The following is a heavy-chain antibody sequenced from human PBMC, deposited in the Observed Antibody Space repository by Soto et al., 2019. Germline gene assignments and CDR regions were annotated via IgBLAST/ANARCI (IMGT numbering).Heavy chain of an antibody. CDR1: GGSITTGGSY. Sequence: SDTLSLTCTVSGGSITTGGSYWSWIRQHPGKGLEWIGNIYHSGNTYYNPSLKSRLTISVDTSKDHFSLMVDSVTAADTAVYYCARARFQVLYGKPYFDPWGQGTLVTVSS. CDR2: IYHSGNT. CDR3: ARARFQVLYGKPYFDP. J-gene: IGHJ5*02. D-gene: IGHD2-2*02. V-gene: IGHV4-31*03.